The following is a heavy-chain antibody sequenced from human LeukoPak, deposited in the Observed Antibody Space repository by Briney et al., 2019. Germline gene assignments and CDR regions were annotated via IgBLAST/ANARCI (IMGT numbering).Heavy chain of an antibody. CDR1: GGSFSGYY. CDR2: IYYSGST. D-gene: IGHD3-10*01. V-gene: IGHV4-59*01. J-gene: IGHJ6*02. Sequence: SETLSLTCAVYGGSFSGYYWSWIRQPPGKGLEWIGYIYYSGSTNYNPSLKSRVTISVDTSKNQFSLKLSSVTAADTAVYYCARIITDRLYYYYYGMDVWGQGTTVTVSS. CDR3: ARIITDRLYYYYYGMDV.